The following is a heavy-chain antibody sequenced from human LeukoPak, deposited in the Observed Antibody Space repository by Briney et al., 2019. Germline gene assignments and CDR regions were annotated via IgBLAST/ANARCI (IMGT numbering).Heavy chain of an antibody. Sequence: GGSLRPSCAASGFTFSSYAMHWVRQAPGKGLEWVAVISYDGSNKYYADSVKGRFTISRDNSKNTLYLQMNSLRAEDTAVYYCARGYCSSTSCPLFDYWGQGTLVTVSS. J-gene: IGHJ4*02. V-gene: IGHV3-30-3*01. CDR2: ISYDGSNK. CDR3: ARGYCSSTSCPLFDY. D-gene: IGHD2-2*01. CDR1: GFTFSSYA.